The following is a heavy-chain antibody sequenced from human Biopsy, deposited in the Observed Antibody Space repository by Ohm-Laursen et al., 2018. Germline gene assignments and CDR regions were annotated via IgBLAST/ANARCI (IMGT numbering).Heavy chain of an antibody. CDR3: ARERDP. CDR1: GYTFTDYY. CDR2: VDTINGGA. J-gene: IGHJ5*02. Sequence: ASVKVSCKASGYTFTDYYVHWVRQAPGHGLEWMGWVDTINGGARYAQKFQGRVTMTRDTSISTAYMELSRLTSDDTAVYYCARERDPWGQGTLVTVSS. V-gene: IGHV1-2*02.